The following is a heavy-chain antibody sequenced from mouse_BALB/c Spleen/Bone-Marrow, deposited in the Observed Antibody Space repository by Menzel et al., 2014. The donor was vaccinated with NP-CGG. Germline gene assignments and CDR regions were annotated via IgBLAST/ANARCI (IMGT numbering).Heavy chain of an antibody. V-gene: IGHV2-2*02. J-gene: IGHJ3*01. CDR2: IWSGGST. CDR3: ARRGGTTAPFAY. D-gene: IGHD1-2*01. CDR1: GFSLTNYG. Sequence: VQLQQSGPGLVQPSQSLSITCTVSGFSLTNYGLHWVHQSPGKGLEWLGVIWSGGSTDYNAAFISSLIISKDNSKSQVFFKMNSLQANDTAIYYCARRGGTTAPFAYWGQGTLVTVSA.